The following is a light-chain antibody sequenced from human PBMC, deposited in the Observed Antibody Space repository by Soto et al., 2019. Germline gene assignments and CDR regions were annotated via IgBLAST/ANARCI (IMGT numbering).Light chain of an antibody. CDR2: GNS. CDR3: QSYDNSLSGYVP. CDR1: SSNIGAGYD. Sequence: QSVLTQPPSVSGAPGQRVTISCTGGSSNIGAGYDVHWYQQLPGTAPKLLIYGNSNRPSGVPDRFSGSKSGTSASLAITGLQAEDEADYYCQSYDNSLSGYVPFGGGTKLTVL. V-gene: IGLV1-40*01. J-gene: IGLJ2*01.